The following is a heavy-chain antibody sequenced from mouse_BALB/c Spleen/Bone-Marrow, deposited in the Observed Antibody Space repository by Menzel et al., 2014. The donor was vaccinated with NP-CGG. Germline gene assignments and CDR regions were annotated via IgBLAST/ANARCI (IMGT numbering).Heavy chain of an antibody. CDR3: ARSGSSSGYFDY. J-gene: IGHJ2*01. CDR1: GFTFSSFA. Sequence: EVMLVESGGGLVQPGGSRKLSCAASGFTFSSFAMHWVRQAPEKGLEWVAYISSGSSTIYYADTVMGRFTISRDNPKNTLFLQMTSLRSEDTATYYCARSGSSSGYFDYWGQGTTLTVSS. D-gene: IGHD1-1*01. CDR2: ISSGSSTI. V-gene: IGHV5-17*02.